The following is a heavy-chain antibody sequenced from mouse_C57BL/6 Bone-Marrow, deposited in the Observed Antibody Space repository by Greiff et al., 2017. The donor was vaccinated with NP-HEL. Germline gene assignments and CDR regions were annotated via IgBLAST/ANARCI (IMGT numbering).Heavy chain of an antibody. D-gene: IGHD1-1*01. CDR2: IDPSDSYT. J-gene: IGHJ1*03. Sequence: QVQLQQPGAELVMPGASVKLSCKASGYTFTSYWMHWVKQRPGQGLEWIGEIDPSDSYTNYNKKFKGKSTLTVDKSSSTAYIQLSSLTSEDSAVYYCAREPFYYYGSSCYWYFDVWGTGTTVTVSA. CDR1: GYTFTSYW. V-gene: IGHV1-69*01. CDR3: AREPFYYYGSSCYWYFDV.